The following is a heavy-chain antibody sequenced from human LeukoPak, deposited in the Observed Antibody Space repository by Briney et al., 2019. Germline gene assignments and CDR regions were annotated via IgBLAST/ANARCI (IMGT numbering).Heavy chain of an antibody. CDR1: GFTFSSYG. V-gene: IGHV3-30*02. J-gene: IGHJ4*02. D-gene: IGHD6-19*01. Sequence: GGSLRLSCAASGFTFSSYGMHWVRQAPGKGLEWVSFIRFDGSNKYYADSVKGRFTISRDNSKNTLYLQMNSLRAEDTAVYYCAKLRILQWLTQTYYFDYWGQGTLVTVSS. CDR3: AKLRILQWLTQTYYFDY. CDR2: IRFDGSNK.